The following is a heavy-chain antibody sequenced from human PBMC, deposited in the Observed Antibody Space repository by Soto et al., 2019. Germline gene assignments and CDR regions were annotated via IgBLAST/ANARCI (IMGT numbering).Heavy chain of an antibody. J-gene: IGHJ4*02. CDR3: ARRFVAVVIKGWGY. V-gene: IGHV4-39*01. Sequence: PSETLSLTCNVSGGSIDRSNYYWDWLRQPPGKGLEWIGTTYYNGNAYYNPSLKSRVSMSVDTSKNQFSLKLVSVAAADTAVYYCARRFVAVVIKGWGYWGQGTLVTVSS. D-gene: IGHD3-10*01. CDR2: TYYNGNA. CDR1: GGSIDRSNYY.